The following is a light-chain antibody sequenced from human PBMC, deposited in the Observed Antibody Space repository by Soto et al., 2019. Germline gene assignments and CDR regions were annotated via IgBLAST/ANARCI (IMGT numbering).Light chain of an antibody. J-gene: IGKJ4*01. CDR2: GAS. Sequence: EIVMTQSPATLSVSPAERATLSCRASQSVSSNLAWYQQKPGQAPRLLIYGASNRATGIPARFSGSGSGTEFTLTISSLQSEDFAVYYCQQYNNLPPLTFGGGTKVEIK. CDR1: QSVSSN. CDR3: QQYNNLPPLT. V-gene: IGKV3-15*01.